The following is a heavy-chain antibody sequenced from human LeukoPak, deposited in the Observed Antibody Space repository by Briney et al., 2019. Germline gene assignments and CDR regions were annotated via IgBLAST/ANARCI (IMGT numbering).Heavy chain of an antibody. CDR3: ATLTDAVAGAAFDY. D-gene: IGHD6-19*01. J-gene: IGHJ4*02. CDR2: ISGSSGST. V-gene: IGHV3-23*01. CDR1: GFTFSSYA. Sequence: GGSLRLSCAASGFTFSSYAMSWVRQAPGKGLEWVSVISGSSGSTYYADSVKGRFTISRDNSKNTLYLQMNNLRGDDTAVYYCATLTDAVAGAAFDYWGQGTLVTVSS.